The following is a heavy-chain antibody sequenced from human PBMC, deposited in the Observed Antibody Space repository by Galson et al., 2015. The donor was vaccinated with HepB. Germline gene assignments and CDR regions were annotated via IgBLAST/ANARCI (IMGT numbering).Heavy chain of an antibody. D-gene: IGHD6-13*01. CDR3: ARRRWVNYSTNWYPAGLDY. CDR1: GFTFSSYW. CDR2: IKQDGSEK. V-gene: IGHV3-7*03. Sequence: SLRLSCAASGFTFSSYWMHWARQAPGKGLEWVANIKQDGSEKYYVDSVKGRFTISRDNAENSLYLQMNSLRAEDTAVYYCARRRWVNYSTNWYPAGLDYWGQGTLVTVSS. J-gene: IGHJ4*02.